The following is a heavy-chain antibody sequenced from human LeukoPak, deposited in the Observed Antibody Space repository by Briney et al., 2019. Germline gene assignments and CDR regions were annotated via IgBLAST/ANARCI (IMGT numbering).Heavy chain of an antibody. J-gene: IGHJ5*02. CDR1: GGSISSYY. V-gene: IGHV4-59*08. D-gene: IGHD6-13*01. CDR2: IYYSGST. CDR3: ARGGIAAASSVGWSWFDP. Sequence: SETLSLTCTVSGGSISSYYWSWIRQPPGKGLEWIGYIYYSGSTNYNPSLKGRVTISVDTSKNQFSLKLSSVTAADTAVYYCARGGIAAASSVGWSWFDPWGQGTLVTVSS.